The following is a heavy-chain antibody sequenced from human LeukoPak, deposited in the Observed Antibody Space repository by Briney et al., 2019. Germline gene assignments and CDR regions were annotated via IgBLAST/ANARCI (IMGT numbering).Heavy chain of an antibody. CDR3: ARVWGYYFDY. D-gene: IGHD3-16*01. CDR1: GFTFSSHW. CDR2: ISSSGSIR. Sequence: GGSLRLSCAASGFTFSSHWMSWVRQVPGNGLEWVSYISSSGSIRYYADSVKGRFTISRDNAKNSLYLQMNSLRAEDTAVYYCARVWGYYFDYWGQGTLVTVSS. V-gene: IGHV3-48*04. J-gene: IGHJ4*02.